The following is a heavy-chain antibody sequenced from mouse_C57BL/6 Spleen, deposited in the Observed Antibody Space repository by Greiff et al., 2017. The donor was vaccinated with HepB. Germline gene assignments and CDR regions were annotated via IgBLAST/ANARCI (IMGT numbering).Heavy chain of an antibody. Sequence: EVQLQQSGPELVKPGASVKISCKASGYTFTDYYMNWVKQSHGKSLEWIGDINPNNGGTSYNQKFKGKATLTVDKSSSTAYMELRSLTSEDSAVYYCARTVVARHAMDYWGQGTSVTVSS. V-gene: IGHV1-26*01. J-gene: IGHJ4*01. CDR3: ARTVVARHAMDY. CDR2: INPNNGGT. CDR1: GYTFTDYY. D-gene: IGHD1-1*01.